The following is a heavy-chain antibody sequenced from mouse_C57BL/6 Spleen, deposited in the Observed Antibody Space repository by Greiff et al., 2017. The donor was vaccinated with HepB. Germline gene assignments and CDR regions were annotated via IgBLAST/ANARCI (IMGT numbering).Heavy chain of an antibody. CDR3: TRADGYDWFAY. CDR1: GFTFSSYA. CDR2: ISSGGDYI. J-gene: IGHJ3*01. D-gene: IGHD2-2*01. V-gene: IGHV5-9-1*02. Sequence: EVKLVESGEGLVKPGGSLKLSCAASGFTFSSYAMSWVRQTPEKRLEWVAYISSGGDYIYYADTVKGRFTISRDNARNTLYLQMSSLKSEDTAMYYCTRADGYDWFAYWGQGTLVTVSA.